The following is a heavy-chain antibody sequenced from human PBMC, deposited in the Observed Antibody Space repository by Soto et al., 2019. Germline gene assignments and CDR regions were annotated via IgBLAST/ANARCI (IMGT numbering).Heavy chain of an antibody. CDR1: GFRFSDYG. V-gene: IGHV3-30*18. Sequence: QVHLAESGGGVVQPGRSLRLSCIGSGFRFSDYGMHWVRQAPGKGLEWVTMMSFDGTYKYSADSVRGRFIISRDNSKNTLYLQMNSLRPEDTAVYFCAKDRRDGEYNSVYDFWGQGPWSPSPQ. CDR3: AKDRRDGEYNSVYDF. D-gene: IGHD1-20*01. J-gene: IGHJ4*02. CDR2: MSFDGTYK.